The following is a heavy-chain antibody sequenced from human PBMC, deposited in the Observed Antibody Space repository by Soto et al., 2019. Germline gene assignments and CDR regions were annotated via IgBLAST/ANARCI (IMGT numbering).Heavy chain of an antibody. CDR3: ASLRTDYGDSNYYYYYGMDV. CDR2: IIPILGIA. V-gene: IGHV1-69*02. Sequence: ASVKVSCKASGGTFSSYTISWVRQAPGQGLEWMGRIIPILGIANYAQKFQGRVTITADKSTSTAYMELSSLRSEDTAVYYCASLRTDYGDSNYYYYYGMDVWGQGTTVTVSS. CDR1: GGTFSSYT. J-gene: IGHJ6*02. D-gene: IGHD4-17*01.